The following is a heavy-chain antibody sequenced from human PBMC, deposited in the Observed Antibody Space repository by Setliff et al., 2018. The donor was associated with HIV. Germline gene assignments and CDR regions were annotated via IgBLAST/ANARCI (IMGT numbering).Heavy chain of an antibody. CDR3: AREHYYGSGSYYRKAPIDY. J-gene: IGHJ4*02. Sequence: SETLSLTCTVSGYSISSGYYWGWIRQPPGKGLEWIGSIYHSGSTYYNPSLKSRVTISVDTSKNQFSLKLSSVTAADTAVYYCAREHYYGSGSYYRKAPIDYWGQGTLVTAPQ. CDR1: GYSISSGYY. D-gene: IGHD3-10*01. V-gene: IGHV4-38-2*02. CDR2: IYHSGST.